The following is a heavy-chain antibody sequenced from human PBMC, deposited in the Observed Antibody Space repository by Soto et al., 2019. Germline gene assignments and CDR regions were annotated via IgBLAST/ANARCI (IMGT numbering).Heavy chain of an antibody. CDR3: ARGPLAYCGGDCYLGICDY. CDR1: GYTFTSYD. Sequence: ASVKVSCKASGYTFTSYDINWVRQATGQGLEWMGWMNPNSGNTGYAQKFQGRVTMTRNTSISTAYMELSSLRSEDTAVYYCARGPLAYCGGDCYLGICDYWGQGTLVTVSS. V-gene: IGHV1-8*01. D-gene: IGHD2-21*01. CDR2: MNPNSGNT. J-gene: IGHJ4*02.